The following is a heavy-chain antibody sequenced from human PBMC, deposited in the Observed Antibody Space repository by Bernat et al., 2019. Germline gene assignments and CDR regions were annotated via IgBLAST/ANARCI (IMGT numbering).Heavy chain of an antibody. CDR2: IKSKSDGGTT. D-gene: IGHD2-15*01. Sequence: EVQLVESGGGLVEPGGSLRLSCAASGFSFSNAWMSWVRQAPGKGLEWVGRIKSKSDGGTTDYATPVKGRFTISRDNSKYTLSLQMNSLRAEDTAVYYCLPSCSGSTCYPDAFDSWGQGTMVSVSS. CDR1: GFSFSNAW. CDR3: LPSCSGSTCYPDAFDS. V-gene: IGHV3-15*01. J-gene: IGHJ3*02.